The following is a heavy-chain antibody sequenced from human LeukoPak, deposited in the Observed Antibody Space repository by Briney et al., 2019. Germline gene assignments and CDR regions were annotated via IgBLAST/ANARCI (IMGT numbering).Heavy chain of an antibody. D-gene: IGHD3-22*01. Sequence: GGSLRLSCAASGFTFSSYGMHWVRQAPGKGLERVAVIWYDGSNKYYADSVKGRFTISRDNSKNTLYLQMNSLRAEDTAVYYCARGSITMIVVVLDYWGQGTLVTVSS. V-gene: IGHV3-33*01. CDR3: ARGSITMIVVVLDY. CDR1: GFTFSSYG. CDR2: IWYDGSNK. J-gene: IGHJ4*02.